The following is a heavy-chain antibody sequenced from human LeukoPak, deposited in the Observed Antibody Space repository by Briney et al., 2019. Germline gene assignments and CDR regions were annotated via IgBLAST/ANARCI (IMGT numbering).Heavy chain of an antibody. D-gene: IGHD3-22*01. Sequence: GASVKVSCKASGGTFSSYAISWVRQAPGQGLEWMGGIIPIFGTANYAQKFQGRVTMTEDTSTDTAYMELSSLRSEDTAVYYCATLPISITMIVEDYWGQGTLVTVSS. CDR1: GGTFSSYA. V-gene: IGHV1-69*06. CDR2: IIPIFGTA. J-gene: IGHJ4*02. CDR3: ATLPISITMIVEDY.